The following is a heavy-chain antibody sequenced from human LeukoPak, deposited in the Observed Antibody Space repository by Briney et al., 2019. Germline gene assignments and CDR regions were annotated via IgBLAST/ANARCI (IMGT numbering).Heavy chain of an antibody. J-gene: IGHJ3*02. V-gene: IGHV1-8*01. CDR1: GYTFTSYD. D-gene: IGHD3-9*01. Sequence: ASVKVSCKASGYTFTSYDINWVRQATGQGLEWMGWMNPNSGNTGYAQKFQGRVTMTRNTSISTAYMELSSLRSEDTAVYYCAREQSVGSYYDILTGYNRDAFDIWGQGTMVTVSS. CDR3: AREQSVGSYYDILTGYNRDAFDI. CDR2: MNPNSGNT.